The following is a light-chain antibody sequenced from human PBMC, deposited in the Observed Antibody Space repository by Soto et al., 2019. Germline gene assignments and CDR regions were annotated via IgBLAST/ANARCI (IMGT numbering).Light chain of an antibody. Sequence: EIVMTQSPATLSVSPGERATLSCRASQSVSSNLAWYQQKPGQAPRLLIYGASTRATGIPARFSGSGSETEFTLTISSLQSEDFATYYCQQYNSYPTFGQGTKVEIK. CDR2: GAS. CDR1: QSVSSN. V-gene: IGKV3-15*01. CDR3: QQYNSYPT. J-gene: IGKJ1*01.